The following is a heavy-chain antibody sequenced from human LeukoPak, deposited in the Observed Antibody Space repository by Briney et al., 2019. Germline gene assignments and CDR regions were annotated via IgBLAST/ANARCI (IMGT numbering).Heavy chain of an antibody. CDR2: INPNSGGT. Sequence: ASVKVSCKASGYTFSDSYMHWVRQAPGQGLEWMGWINPNSGGTNYAQKFQGRVTMTSDTSISTAYMELSSLRSDDTAVYYCARKSAARSTSEFDCWGQGTLVTVSS. CDR3: ARKSAARSTSEFDC. V-gene: IGHV1-2*02. D-gene: IGHD2-2*01. CDR1: GYTFSDSY. J-gene: IGHJ4*02.